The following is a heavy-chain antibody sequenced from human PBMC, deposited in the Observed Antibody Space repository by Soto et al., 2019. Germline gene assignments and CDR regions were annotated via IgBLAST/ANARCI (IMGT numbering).Heavy chain of an antibody. Sequence: PXGSLRLSCAAAGVTFSSYAMHWVRQAPGKGLEWVAVISYDGSNKYYADSVKGRFTISRDNSKNTLYLQMNSLRAEDTAVYYCARDREGVADFWSGYEDYWGQGTLVTVSS. J-gene: IGHJ4*02. V-gene: IGHV3-30-3*01. CDR2: ISYDGSNK. CDR1: GVTFSSYA. CDR3: ARDREGVADFWSGYEDY. D-gene: IGHD3-3*01.